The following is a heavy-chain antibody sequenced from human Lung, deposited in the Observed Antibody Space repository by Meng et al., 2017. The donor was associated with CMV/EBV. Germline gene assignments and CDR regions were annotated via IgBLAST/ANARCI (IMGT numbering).Heavy chain of an antibody. Sequence: GESLKISCAASGFTVSSNSMNWVRQAPGKGLEWVSLIYSGGGTSYADSVKGRFTISRDNFKNTLYLQMNSLRAEDTAVYYCARELTAHHYYGMDVWGQGTTVTVSS. CDR2: IYSGGGT. CDR3: ARELTAHHYYGMDV. CDR1: GFTVSSNS. V-gene: IGHV3-53*01. D-gene: IGHD5-18*01. J-gene: IGHJ6*02.